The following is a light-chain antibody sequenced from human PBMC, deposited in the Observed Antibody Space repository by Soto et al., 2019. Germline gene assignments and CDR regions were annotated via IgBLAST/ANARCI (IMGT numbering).Light chain of an antibody. CDR3: QQYGSSPPFT. Sequence: EIVLTQSPGTLSLSPGERATLSCRASQRVSSSYLGWYQQKPGQAPSLLIYGASTRATGIPDRCSGSGSGTDLTLTISRLEPEDFAVYFCQQYGSSPPFTFGQGTKVEI. V-gene: IGKV3-20*01. CDR2: GAS. CDR1: QRVSSSY. J-gene: IGKJ2*01.